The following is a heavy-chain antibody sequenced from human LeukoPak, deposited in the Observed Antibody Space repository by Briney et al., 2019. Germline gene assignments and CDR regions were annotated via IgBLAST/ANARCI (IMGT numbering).Heavy chain of an antibody. CDR2: ITYDGSDK. V-gene: IGHV3-30-3*01. Sequence: QSGGSLRLSCAASGFSFSTFAMDWVRQAPVKGLEWVAVITYDGSDKYYADSVKGRFSISRDNSKNTLYLQMNSLRAEDTAVYYCARDSGFLPYNWFDTWGQGTLVTVSS. J-gene: IGHJ5*02. CDR3: ARDSGFLPYNWFDT. D-gene: IGHD2-15*01. CDR1: GFSFSTFA.